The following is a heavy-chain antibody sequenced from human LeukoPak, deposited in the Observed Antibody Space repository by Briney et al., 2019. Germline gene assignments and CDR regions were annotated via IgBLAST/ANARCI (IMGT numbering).Heavy chain of an antibody. CDR3: ARDHRRSYGMDV. J-gene: IGHJ6*04. Sequence: GRSLRLSCAASGFTFSSYAMHWVRQAPGKGLEWVAVISYDGSNKYYADSVKGRFTISRDNSKNTLYLQMNSLRAEDTAVYYCARDHRRSYGMDVWAKGPRSPSP. CDR1: GFTFSSYA. CDR2: ISYDGSNK. V-gene: IGHV3-30*04.